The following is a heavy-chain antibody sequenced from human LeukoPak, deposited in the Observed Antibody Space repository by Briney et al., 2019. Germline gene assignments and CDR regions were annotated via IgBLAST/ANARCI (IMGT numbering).Heavy chain of an antibody. CDR2: IYSNGNT. Sequence: NPGGSLRLSCAASGFTVSSNYMTWVRQAPGKGLEWVSVIYSNGNTKHADSVKGRFTISRDNSKNMVYLQMNNLRAEDTALYYCTRANWDYWGQGTLVTVSS. CDR3: TRANWDY. CDR1: GFTVSSNY. J-gene: IGHJ4*02. V-gene: IGHV3-53*01.